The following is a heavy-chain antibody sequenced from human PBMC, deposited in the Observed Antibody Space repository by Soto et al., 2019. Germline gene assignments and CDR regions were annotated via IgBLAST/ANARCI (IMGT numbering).Heavy chain of an antibody. Sequence: QVQLVQSGAEVKKPGASVKVSCKASGYTFINYHVHWVRQAPGKGLEWMGIINPSDGSTSYAEKLQGRVRITTDSSTETVYMELSSLTSVDPAVYYCARDAVVGKPTRSHLDSWGQGTLVTVYS. D-gene: IGHD2-15*01. CDR1: GYTFINYH. J-gene: IGHJ4*02. V-gene: IGHV1-46*01. CDR3: ARDAVVGKPTRSHLDS. CDR2: INPSDGST.